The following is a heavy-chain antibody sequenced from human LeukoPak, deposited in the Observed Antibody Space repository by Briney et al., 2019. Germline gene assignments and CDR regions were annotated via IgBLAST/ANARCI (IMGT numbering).Heavy chain of an antibody. Sequence: PSETLSLTCTVSRYSIRTTYYWGWIRQIPGKGLEWIGSIYQSGNTYYNPSLKSRVTISVDTSKNQFSLKLSSVTAADTAVYYCARDPGDSSGYYYPTYWYFDLWGRGTLVTVSS. D-gene: IGHD3-22*01. CDR1: RYSIRTTYY. J-gene: IGHJ2*01. CDR2: IYQSGNT. CDR3: ARDPGDSSGYYYPTYWYFDL. V-gene: IGHV4-38-2*02.